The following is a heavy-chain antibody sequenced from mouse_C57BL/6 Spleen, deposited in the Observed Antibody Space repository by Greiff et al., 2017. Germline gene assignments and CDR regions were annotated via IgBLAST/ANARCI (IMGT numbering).Heavy chain of an antibody. CDR2: FHPYNDDT. CDR3: ARGETLTSWYFDV. J-gene: IGHJ1*03. V-gene: IGHV1-47*01. CDR1: GYTFTTYP. D-gene: IGHD2-13*01. Sequence: QVQLQQPGAELVKPGASVKMSCKASGYTFTTYPIEWMKQNHGQSLEWIGNFHPYNDDTKYNEKFKGKATLTVEKSSSPVYLEISRLTSDDSAVYYCARGETLTSWYFDVWGTGTTVTVSS.